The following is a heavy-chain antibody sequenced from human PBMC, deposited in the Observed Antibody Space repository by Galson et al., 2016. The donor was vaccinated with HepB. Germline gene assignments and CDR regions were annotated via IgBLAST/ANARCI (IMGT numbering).Heavy chain of an antibody. D-gene: IGHD3-16*01. CDR1: GFTFSSYW. J-gene: IGHJ4*02. Sequence: SLRLSCAASGFTFSSYWLSWVRQAPGKGLEWVADIKQDESEKYYLDSVKGRFTISRDNAKNSLYLQMNSLRAEDTAVYYYVRDVGGGHFDYWGQGTLVTVSS. V-gene: IGHV3-7*03. CDR2: IKQDESEK. CDR3: VRDVGGGHFDY.